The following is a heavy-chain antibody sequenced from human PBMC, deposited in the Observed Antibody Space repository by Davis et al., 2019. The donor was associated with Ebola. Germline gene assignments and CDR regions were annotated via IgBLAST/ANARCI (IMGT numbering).Heavy chain of an antibody. V-gene: IGHV5-51*01. CDR2: IYPGHSDT. J-gene: IGHJ5*02. D-gene: IGHD3-10*01. Sequence: SCQGSRYSFTNYWILWVRQMPGKGLEWMGIIYPGHSDTRYSPSFQGQVTISADKSISTAYLKWSSLKASDTAMYYCARGMVQGVNWFDPWGQGTLVTVSS. CDR3: ARGMVQGVNWFDP. CDR1: RYSFTNYW.